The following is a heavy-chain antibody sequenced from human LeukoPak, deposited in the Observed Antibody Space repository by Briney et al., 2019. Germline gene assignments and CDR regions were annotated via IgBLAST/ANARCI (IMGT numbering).Heavy chain of an antibody. Sequence: PGGSLRLSCAASGFTFSSYAMSWVRQAPGKGLEWVSAISGTGDNTYYADSVKGRFTISRDNSKNTLYLQMNSLRAEDTAVYYCAKIISGGDCFDYWGQGTLVTVSS. CDR3: AKIISGGDCFDY. CDR1: GFTFSSYA. CDR2: ISGTGDNT. J-gene: IGHJ4*02. D-gene: IGHD2-15*01. V-gene: IGHV3-23*01.